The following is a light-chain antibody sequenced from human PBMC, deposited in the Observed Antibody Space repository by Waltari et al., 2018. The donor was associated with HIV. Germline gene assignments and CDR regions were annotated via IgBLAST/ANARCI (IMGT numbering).Light chain of an antibody. Sequence: QSVLTQPPSVSGDPGTRVPISCTGNSSHIRVGSHVLWYQQLPGTAPKLLIYVNSNRPSGVPDRFSGSQSGTAASLAITGLQAEDEACYHCQSHDSSLSGDVFGTGTKVTVL. J-gene: IGLJ1*01. CDR3: QSHDSSLSGDV. V-gene: IGLV1-40*01. CDR2: VNS. CDR1: SSHIRVGSH.